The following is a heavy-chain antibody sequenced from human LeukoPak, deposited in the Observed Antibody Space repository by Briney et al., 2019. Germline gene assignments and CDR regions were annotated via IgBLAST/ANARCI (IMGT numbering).Heavy chain of an antibody. V-gene: IGHV1-18*01. CDR2: ISVYNGNT. Sequence: ASVKVSCKASGYTFTSYDISWVRQAPGQGLEWMGWISVYNGNTNYAQKLQGRVTMTTDTSTSTAYMELRSLRSDDTAVYYCAKVGIAAAEGTLDVWGQGTTVTVSS. D-gene: IGHD6-13*01. CDR3: AKVGIAAAEGTLDV. CDR1: GYTFTSYD. J-gene: IGHJ6*02.